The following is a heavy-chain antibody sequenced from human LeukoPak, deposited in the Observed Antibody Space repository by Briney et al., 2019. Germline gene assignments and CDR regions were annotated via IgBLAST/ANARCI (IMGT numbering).Heavy chain of an antibody. J-gene: IGHJ4*02. CDR1: GYTFTGYN. V-gene: IGHV1-2*02. CDR2: INPNSGGT. Sequence: AAVKVSCKASGYTFTGYNMHWVRHAPGQGLEWMGWINPNSGGTNYAQKFQGRVTMTRDTSISTAYMELSRLRSDETAVYYCARDFDCSSTSCYGTFDYWGQGTLVTVSS. D-gene: IGHD2-2*01. CDR3: ARDFDCSSTSCYGTFDY.